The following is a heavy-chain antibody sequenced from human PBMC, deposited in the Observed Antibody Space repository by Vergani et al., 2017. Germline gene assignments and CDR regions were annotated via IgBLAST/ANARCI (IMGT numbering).Heavy chain of an antibody. V-gene: IGHV3-30*18. Sequence: QVQLVESGGGVVQPGRSLRLSCAASGFTFSSYGMHWVRQAPGKGLEWVAVISYDGSNKYYADSVKGRFTISRDNSKNTLYLQMNSLRAEDTAVYYCAKVGDVVVPAALVDYWGQGTLVTVSS. D-gene: IGHD2-2*01. CDR2: ISYDGSNK. J-gene: IGHJ4*02. CDR3: AKVGDVVVPAALVDY. CDR1: GFTFSSYG.